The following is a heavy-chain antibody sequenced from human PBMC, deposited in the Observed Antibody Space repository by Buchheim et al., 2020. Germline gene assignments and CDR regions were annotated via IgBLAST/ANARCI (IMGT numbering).Heavy chain of an antibody. D-gene: IGHD3-3*01. Sequence: QLQLQESGPGLVKPSETLSLTCTVSGGSISSSSYYWGWIRQPPGKGLEWIGSIYYSGSTYYNPYLKSRVTITVDTSKNQFSLKLSSVTAADTAVYYCASGGDFWSGYSYWYFDLWGRGTL. V-gene: IGHV4-39*01. CDR1: GGSISSSSYY. CDR3: ASGGDFWSGYSYWYFDL. CDR2: IYYSGST. J-gene: IGHJ2*01.